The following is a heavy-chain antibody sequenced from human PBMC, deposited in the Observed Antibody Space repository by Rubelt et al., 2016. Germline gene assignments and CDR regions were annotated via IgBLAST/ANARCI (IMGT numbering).Heavy chain of an antibody. D-gene: IGHD2-8*01. CDR1: GGSISSSSYY. CDR3: ARVWDYYYGMDV. CDR2: IYYSGST. J-gene: IGHJ6*02. Sequence: QLQLQESGPGLVKPSETLSLTCTVSGGSISSSSYYWGWIRQPPGKGLEWIGSIYYSGSTYYNPSLKSRVTIYVDTSKNQFSLKLSSVTAADTAVYYCARVWDYYYGMDVWGQGTTVTVSS. V-gene: IGHV4-39*01.